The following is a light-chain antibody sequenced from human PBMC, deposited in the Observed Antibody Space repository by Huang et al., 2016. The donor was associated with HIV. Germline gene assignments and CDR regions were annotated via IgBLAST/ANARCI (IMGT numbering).Light chain of an antibody. J-gene: IGKJ2*01. CDR1: QNINRW. CDR3: QQYNTFSPYT. V-gene: IGKV1-5*03. CDR2: KAS. Sequence: DIQMTQSPSTLSASVGDRVTITCRASQNINRWLAWYQQRQGRAPKILIYKASTLQSRVPSRFSGSGSGTEFTLTISSLQPDDSATYYCQQYNTFSPYTFGQGTKLEIK.